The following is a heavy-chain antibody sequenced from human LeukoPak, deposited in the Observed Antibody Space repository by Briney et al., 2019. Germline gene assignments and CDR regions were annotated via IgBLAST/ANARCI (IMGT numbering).Heavy chain of an antibody. D-gene: IGHD3-16*01. V-gene: IGHV3-21*01. J-gene: IGHJ2*01. Sequence: GGSLRLSCVASGFTFSSLAMNWVRQAPGKGLEWVSSISSNSSYIQYADSVKGRFTISRDNAKNTLYLQMNSLRAEDTAVYYCARTYLVGWYFDLWGRGALVTVSS. CDR1: GFTFSSLA. CDR3: ARTYLVGWYFDL. CDR2: ISSNSSYI.